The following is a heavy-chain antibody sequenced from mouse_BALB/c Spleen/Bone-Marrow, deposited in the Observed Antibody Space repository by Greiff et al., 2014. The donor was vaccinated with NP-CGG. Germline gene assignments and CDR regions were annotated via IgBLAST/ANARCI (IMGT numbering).Heavy chain of an antibody. Sequence: EVQVVESGPSLVKPSQTLSLTCSVTGDSITSGYWNWIRKFPGNKLEYVGYISYSGSTYYNPSLKSRISITRDTSKNQYYLQLNSVTTEDTATYYCARGGGSSYNYAMDYWGQGTSVTVSS. CDR3: ARGGGSSYNYAMDY. V-gene: IGHV3-8*02. CDR1: GDSITSGY. D-gene: IGHD1-1*01. J-gene: IGHJ4*01. CDR2: ISYSGST.